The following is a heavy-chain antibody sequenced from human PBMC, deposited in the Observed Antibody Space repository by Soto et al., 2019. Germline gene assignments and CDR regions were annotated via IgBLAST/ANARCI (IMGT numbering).Heavy chain of an antibody. J-gene: IGHJ5*01. CDR3: ARLIGNSWLDS. D-gene: IGHD1-26*01. CDR1: GGSISSSSYY. V-gene: IGHV4-39*01. CDR2: IYYSGST. Sequence: SETLSLTCTVSGGSISSSSYYWGWIRQPPGKGLEWIGSIYYSGSTYYNPSLKSRVTISVDTSKNQFSLKLSSVTAADTAVYYCARLIGNSWLDSSGQGTLVTVSS.